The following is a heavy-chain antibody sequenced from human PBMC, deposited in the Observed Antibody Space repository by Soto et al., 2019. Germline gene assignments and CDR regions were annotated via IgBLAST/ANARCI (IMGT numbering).Heavy chain of an antibody. Sequence: SETLSLTCTVSGGSISSYYWSWIRQPPGKGLEWIGYIYYSGSTNYNHSLKSRVTISVDTSKNQFPLKLSSVTAADPAVYYCARDHVVGYCSGGSCSRGFAFDIWGQGTMVTVSS. J-gene: IGHJ3*02. CDR2: IYYSGST. CDR1: GGSISSYY. V-gene: IGHV4-59*01. D-gene: IGHD2-15*01. CDR3: ARDHVVGYCSGGSCSRGFAFDI.